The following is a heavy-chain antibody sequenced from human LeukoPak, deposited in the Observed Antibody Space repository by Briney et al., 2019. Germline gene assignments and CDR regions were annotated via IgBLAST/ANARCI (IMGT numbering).Heavy chain of an antibody. V-gene: IGHV4-4*09. J-gene: IGHJ6*03. CDR2: IYTSGST. CDR1: GGSISSYY. D-gene: IGHD3-3*01. CDR3: ARLGGPRVGVVSHRSYYYMDV. Sequence: KASETLSLSCTASGGSISSYYRSWIRQPPGKGLEWVGYIYTSGSTHYNPSLKSRVTISVDKSKSQFSLKLSSVTAADTAVYHCARLGGPRVGVVSHRSYYYMDVWGKGTTVTVSS.